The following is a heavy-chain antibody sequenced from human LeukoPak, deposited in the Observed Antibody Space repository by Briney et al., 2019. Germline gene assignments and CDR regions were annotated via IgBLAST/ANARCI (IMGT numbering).Heavy chain of an antibody. J-gene: IGHJ3*02. D-gene: IGHD3-16*01. CDR2: INQDGSEK. Sequence: GGSLRLSCAASGFTFSSYAMSWVRQAPGKGLEWVANINQDGSEKYYVDSVKGRFTISRDNAKNSLYLQMNSLRAEDTAVYFCAREGAPGAFDIWGQGTMVTVSS. CDR1: GFTFSSYA. V-gene: IGHV3-7*01. CDR3: AREGAPGAFDI.